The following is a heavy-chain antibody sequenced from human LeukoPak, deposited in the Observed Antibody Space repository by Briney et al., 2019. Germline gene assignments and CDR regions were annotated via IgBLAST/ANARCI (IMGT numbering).Heavy chain of an antibody. Sequence: PSETLSLICTVSGGSISSYYWSWIRQPPGKGLEWIGYIDYSRCTIYSPSLKSRVTLSVDTFKNQFSLKLSSVTAADTAVYYCARYRGGPGSYFDYWGQGTLVTVSS. CDR2: IDYSRCT. V-gene: IGHV4-59*01. CDR3: ARYRGGPGSYFDY. D-gene: IGHD3-10*01. CDR1: GGSISSYY. J-gene: IGHJ4*02.